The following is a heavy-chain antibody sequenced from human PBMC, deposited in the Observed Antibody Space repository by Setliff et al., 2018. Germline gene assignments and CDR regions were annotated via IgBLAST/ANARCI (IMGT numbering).Heavy chain of an antibody. D-gene: IGHD6-19*01. V-gene: IGHV5-51*01. CDR3: ARQAVAGSDAFDI. CDR2: IYPGDSDT. Sequence: PGESLKISCKASEYSFTTYWIGWVRQMPGKGLEWMGIIYPGDSDTRYSPSFQGQVTISADKSISTAYLQWSSLKASDTAMYYCARQAVAGSDAFDIWGQGTMVTVSS. CDR1: EYSFTTYW. J-gene: IGHJ3*02.